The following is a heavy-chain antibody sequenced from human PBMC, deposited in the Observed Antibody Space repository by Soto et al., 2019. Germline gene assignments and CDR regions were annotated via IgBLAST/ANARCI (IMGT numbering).Heavy chain of an antibody. V-gene: IGHV3-23*01. D-gene: IGHD6-13*01. CDR1: GYTFSDYA. CDR2: VSGSGGNT. Sequence: GGSLGIACGASGYTFSDYATIWVGQAPGKGLEPVSSVSGSGGNTYYVDSVNGRFTISRDNSKNTVYLQMNSLKAEDTAVYYCAKESSAAVNYWYGMDVWGQGTSVTVSS. CDR3: AKESSAAVNYWYGMDV. J-gene: IGHJ6*02.